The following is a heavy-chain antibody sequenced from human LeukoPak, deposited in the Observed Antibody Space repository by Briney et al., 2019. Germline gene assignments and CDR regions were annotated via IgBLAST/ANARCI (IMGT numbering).Heavy chain of an antibody. CDR3: AKGGDSDFWSGYYGHFDY. D-gene: IGHD3-3*01. CDR1: GLTFSSYT. CDR2: ISSSSSYT. V-gene: IGHV3-21*01. Sequence: GGSLRLSCAVSGLTFSSYTMNWVRQAPGKGLEWVSSISSSSSYTYYTDSVKGRFTMSRDNAKNSLYLQMNSLRVEDTAIYYCAKGGDSDFWSGYYGHFDYWGLGIVVTVSS. J-gene: IGHJ4*02.